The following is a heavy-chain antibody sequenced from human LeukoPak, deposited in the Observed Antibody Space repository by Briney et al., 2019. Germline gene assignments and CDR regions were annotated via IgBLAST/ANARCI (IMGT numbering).Heavy chain of an antibody. Sequence: PGGSLRLSCAASGFTFSSYWMHWVRHAPGKGPVWVSRINNDGTSSAYADSVKGRFTISRDNAKNTLSLQMNSLRVEDTAVYYCAREIAARFDPWGQGTLVTVSS. D-gene: IGHD6-6*01. CDR3: AREIAARFDP. V-gene: IGHV3-74*01. CDR1: GFTFSSYW. J-gene: IGHJ5*02. CDR2: INNDGTSS.